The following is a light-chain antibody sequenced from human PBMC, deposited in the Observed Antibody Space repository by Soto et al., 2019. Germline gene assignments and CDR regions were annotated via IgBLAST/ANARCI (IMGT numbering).Light chain of an antibody. CDR2: EVS. CDR3: SSYAGSNNLVV. Sequence: QSALTQPPSASGSPGQSVTISCTGTSSDVGGYNYVSWYQQHPGKAPKLMIYEVSKRPSGVPDRFSGSKSGNTVSLTVSGLQAEDEADYYCSSYAGSNNLVVFGGGTQLTVL. J-gene: IGLJ2*01. CDR1: SSDVGGYNY. V-gene: IGLV2-8*01.